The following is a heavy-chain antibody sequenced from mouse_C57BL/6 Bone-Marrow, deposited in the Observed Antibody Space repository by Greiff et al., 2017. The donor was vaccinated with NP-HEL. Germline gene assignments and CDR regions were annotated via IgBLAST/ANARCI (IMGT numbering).Heavy chain of an antibody. Sequence: VHVKQSGPELVKPGASVKIPCKASGYTFTDYNMDWVKQSHGKSLEWIGDINPNNGGTIYNQKFKGKATLTVDKSSSTAYMELRSLTSEDTAVYYCARSSSFDYWGQGTTLTVSS. V-gene: IGHV1-18*01. CDR2: INPNNGGT. CDR3: ARSSSFDY. CDR1: GYTFTDYN. D-gene: IGHD1-1*01. J-gene: IGHJ2*01.